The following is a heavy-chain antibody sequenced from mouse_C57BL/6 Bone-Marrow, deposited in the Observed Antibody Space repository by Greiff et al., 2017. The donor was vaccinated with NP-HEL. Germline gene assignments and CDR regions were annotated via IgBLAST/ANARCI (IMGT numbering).Heavy chain of an antibody. D-gene: IGHD2-3*01. J-gene: IGHJ3*01. CDR3: SPYDCYYVGFAY. CDR2: IDPENGDT. V-gene: IGHV14-4*01. Sequence: VHVKQSGAELVRPGASVKLSCTASGFNIKDDYMHWVKQRPEQGLEWIGWIDPENGDTEYASKFQGKATITADTSSNTAYLQLSSLTSEDTAVYYCSPYDCYYVGFAYWGQGTLVTVSA. CDR1: GFNIKDDY.